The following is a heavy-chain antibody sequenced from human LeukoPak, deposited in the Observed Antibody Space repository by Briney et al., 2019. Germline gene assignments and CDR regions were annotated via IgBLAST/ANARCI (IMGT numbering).Heavy chain of an antibody. CDR3: ARGGGNYYYGMDV. CDR2: IYYSGST. V-gene: IGHV4-59*01. CDR1: GGSISSYY. Sequence: SETLSLTCTVSGGSISSYYWSWIRQPPGKGLEWIGYIYYSGSTNYNPSLKSRVTISVDTSKNQFSLRLSSVTAADTAVYYCARGGGNYYYGMDVWGQGTTVTVSS. J-gene: IGHJ6*02.